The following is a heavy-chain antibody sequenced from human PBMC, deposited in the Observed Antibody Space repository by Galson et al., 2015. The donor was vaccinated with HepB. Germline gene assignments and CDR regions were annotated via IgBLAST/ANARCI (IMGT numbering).Heavy chain of an antibody. CDR2: IIPIFGTA. Sequence: SVKVSCKASGGTFSSYAISWVRQAPGQGLEWMGGIIPIFGTANYAQKFQGRVTITADESTSTAYMELSSLRSEDTAVYYCARALGGSYYRRRDYYYGMDVWGQGTTVTVSS. D-gene: IGHD1-26*01. CDR3: ARALGGSYYRRRDYYYGMDV. V-gene: IGHV1-69*13. CDR1: GGTFSSYA. J-gene: IGHJ6*02.